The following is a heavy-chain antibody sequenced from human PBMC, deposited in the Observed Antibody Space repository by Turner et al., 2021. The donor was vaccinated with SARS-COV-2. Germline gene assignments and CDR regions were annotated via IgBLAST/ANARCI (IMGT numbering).Heavy chain of an antibody. CDR1: GGTFSSHA. J-gene: IGHJ6*02. CDR2: IIPILGIA. Sequence: QVQLVQSGAEVKKPGSSVKVSCKASGGTFSSHAISWVLQAPGQGLEWMGGIIPILGIANYAQKFQGRVTITADKSTSTAYMELSSLRSEDTAVYYCARAATMVRGVIRNSFYYYYGMDVWGQGTTVTVSS. V-gene: IGHV1-69*10. D-gene: IGHD3-10*01. CDR3: ARAATMVRGVIRNSFYYYYGMDV.